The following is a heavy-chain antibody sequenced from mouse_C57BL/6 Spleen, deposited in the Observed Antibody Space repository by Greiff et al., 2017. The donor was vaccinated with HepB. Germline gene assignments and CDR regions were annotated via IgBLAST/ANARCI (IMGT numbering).Heavy chain of an antibody. CDR1: GYTFTSYW. Sequence: QVQLQQPGAELVRPGTSVKLSCKASGYTFTSYWMHWVKQRPGQGLEWIGVIDPSDSYTNYNQKFKGKATLTVDTSSSTAYMQLSSLTSEDAAVYYCAREGGSTGRLYPFDYWGQGTTLTVSS. CDR2: IDPSDSYT. CDR3: AREGGSTGRLYPFDY. V-gene: IGHV1-59*01. J-gene: IGHJ2*01. D-gene: IGHD6-5*01.